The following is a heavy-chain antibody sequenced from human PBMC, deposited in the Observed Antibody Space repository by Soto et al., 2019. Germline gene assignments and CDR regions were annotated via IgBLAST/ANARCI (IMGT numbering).Heavy chain of an antibody. J-gene: IGHJ6*02. CDR2: ISDYNGNT. Sequence: QVQLVQSGAEVRKPGASVKVSCKASGYTFSNYGLSWVRQAPGQGLEWMGWISDYNGNTHYAQKFQGRLIMTTDTSRRKAYGELRSLTSGDTAVYFCAREGYYSGSGTYSPPRYYGMDVWGQGTTVTVSS. D-gene: IGHD3-10*01. CDR3: AREGYYSGSGTYSPPRYYGMDV. V-gene: IGHV1-18*01. CDR1: GYTFSNYG.